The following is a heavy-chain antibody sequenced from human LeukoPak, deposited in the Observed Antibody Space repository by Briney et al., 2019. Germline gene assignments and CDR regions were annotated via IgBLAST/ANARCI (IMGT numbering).Heavy chain of an antibody. V-gene: IGHV3-23*01. Sequence: GGSLRLSCAASGFTFSSYSVNWVRQAPGKGLEWVSAISDSGGNRYYADSVEGRFTISRDNSKNTLYLQMNSLKTEDTAVYYCTTEAVWGYDYYNYWGQGTLVTVSS. CDR2: ISDSGGNR. J-gene: IGHJ4*02. CDR1: GFTFSSYS. CDR3: TTEAVWGYDYYNY. D-gene: IGHD5-12*01.